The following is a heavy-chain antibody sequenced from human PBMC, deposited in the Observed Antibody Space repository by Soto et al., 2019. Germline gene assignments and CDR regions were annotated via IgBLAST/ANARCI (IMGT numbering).Heavy chain of an antibody. CDR3: AREVYSCGAECPYCFDY. J-gene: IGHJ4*02. V-gene: IGHV1-46*01. CDR1: GYTFVDYF. CDR2: ISLRHHST. Sequence: ASVKVSCKTSGYTFVDYFIHWVRQAPGQGLEWMGIISLRHHSTSYAQKFQDRLSVTRDPSSTTIYMELSSLRCEDTAVYYGAREVYSCGAECPYCFDYWGQGTPVTVSS. D-gene: IGHD2-21*01.